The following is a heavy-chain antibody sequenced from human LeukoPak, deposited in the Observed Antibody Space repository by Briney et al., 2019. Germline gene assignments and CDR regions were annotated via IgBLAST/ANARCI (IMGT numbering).Heavy chain of an antibody. J-gene: IGHJ4*02. Sequence: SQTLSLTCTVPGASISSGAYYWSWIRQHPGKGLEWIGYIYDSRTTYYNPSLKSRVTISLHSSESQFSLKLSSVTAADTAVYFCARDRTGYFFDDWGQGTLVTVSS. CDR2: IYDSRTT. V-gene: IGHV4-31*03. CDR3: ARDRTGYFFDD. CDR1: GASISSGAYY.